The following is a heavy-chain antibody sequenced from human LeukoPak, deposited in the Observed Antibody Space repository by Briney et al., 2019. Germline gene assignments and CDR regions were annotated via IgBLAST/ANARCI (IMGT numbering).Heavy chain of an antibody. CDR1: GFSFSSYP. V-gene: IGHV3-30*04. CDR2: ISNDGNNK. CDR3: ARPDDSESFYRANHY. D-gene: IGHD3-10*01. Sequence: GGSLRLSCAASGFSFSSYPMHWVRQAPGKGLEWVAVISNDGNNKYYANSVKGRFTISRDNSNNTLSLQMNGLRVEDTAVYYCARPDDSESFYRANHYWGRGALVTVS. J-gene: IGHJ4*02.